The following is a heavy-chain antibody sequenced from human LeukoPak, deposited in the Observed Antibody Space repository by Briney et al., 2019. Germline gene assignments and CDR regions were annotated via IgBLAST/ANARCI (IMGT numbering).Heavy chain of an antibody. D-gene: IGHD3-3*01. CDR3: ARDRWRGFDY. J-gene: IGHJ4*02. V-gene: IGHV3-21*01. CDR1: GFTFSSYA. CDR2: ISSSSSYI. Sequence: PGGSLRLSCAASGFTFSSYAMHWVRQAPGKGLEWVSSISSSSSYIYYADSVKGRFTISRDNAKNSLYLQMNSLRAEDTAVYYCARDRWRGFDYWGQGTLVTVSS.